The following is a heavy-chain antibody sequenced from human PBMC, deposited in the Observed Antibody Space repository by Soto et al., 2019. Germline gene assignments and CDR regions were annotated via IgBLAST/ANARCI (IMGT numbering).Heavy chain of an antibody. Sequence: EVQLVESGAGWFRPGGSRTLSGAGPGFTLISHARNWLRQPPGKGLEGVAYILSIRSIIYYEDSVKGRFTISRDNAKNSLYLQMDSLRDEDTAVYYCARDARNADYDYWGQGTLVTVSS. CDR1: GFTLISHA. CDR3: ARDARNADYDY. J-gene: IGHJ4*02. D-gene: IGHD3-16*01. CDR2: ILSIRSII. V-gene: IGHV3-48*02.